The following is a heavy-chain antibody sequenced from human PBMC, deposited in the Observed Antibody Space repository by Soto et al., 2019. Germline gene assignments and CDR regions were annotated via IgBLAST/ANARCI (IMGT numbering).Heavy chain of an antibody. CDR3: ARVRRVARFPAGAYYYYMDV. V-gene: IGHV4-34*01. CDR1: GGNIIYFG. Sequence: VTSTVYGGNIIYFGWSWISKKTGKGLEWIGEINHSGSTNYNPSLKSRVTISVDTSKNQFSLKLSSVTAADTAVYYCARVRRVARFPAGAYYYYMDVWGKGTTVTVSS. J-gene: IGHJ6*03. CDR2: INHSGST. D-gene: IGHD1-26*01.